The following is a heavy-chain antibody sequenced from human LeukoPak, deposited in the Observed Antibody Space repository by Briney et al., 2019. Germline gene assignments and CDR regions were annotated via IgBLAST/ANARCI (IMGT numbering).Heavy chain of an antibody. V-gene: IGHV3-7*01. CDR1: GFTFSSYW. CDR2: IKQDGSEK. CDR3: ASVNYDFWKIGSWFDP. Sequence: PGGSLRLSCAASGFTFSSYWMSWVRQAPGKGLEWVANIKQDGSEKYYVDSVKGRFTISRDNAKNSLYLQMNSLRAEDTAVYYCASVNYDFWKIGSWFDPWGQGTLVTVSS. D-gene: IGHD3-3*01. J-gene: IGHJ5*02.